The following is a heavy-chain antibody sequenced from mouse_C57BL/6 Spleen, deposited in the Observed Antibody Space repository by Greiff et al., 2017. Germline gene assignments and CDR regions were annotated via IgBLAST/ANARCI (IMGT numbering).Heavy chain of an antibody. CDR1: GYTFTSYW. CDR3: ARGRNYYGSRAPFDY. V-gene: IGHV1-61*01. J-gene: IGHJ2*01. D-gene: IGHD1-1*01. Sequence: QVQLQQSGAELVRPGSSVKLSCKASGYTFTSYWMDWVKQRPGQGLEWIGNIYPSDSETHYNQKFKDKATLTVDKSSSTAYMQLSSLTSEDSAVYYCARGRNYYGSRAPFDYWGQGTTLTVSS. CDR2: IYPSDSET.